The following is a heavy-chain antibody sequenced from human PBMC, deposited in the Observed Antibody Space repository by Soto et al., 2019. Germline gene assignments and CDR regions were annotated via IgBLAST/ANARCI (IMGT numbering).Heavy chain of an antibody. CDR2: IYYSGST. D-gene: IGHD3-3*01. CDR3: ARGRGSPTYYDFWSGYFPSYFDY. V-gene: IGHV4-59*01. J-gene: IGHJ4*02. CDR1: GGSISSYY. Sequence: SETLSLTCTVSGGSISSYYWSWIRQPPGKGLEWIGYIYYSGSTNYNPSLKSRVTISVDTSKNQFSLKLSSVTAADTAVYYCARGRGSPTYYDFWSGYFPSYFDYWGQGTLVTVSS.